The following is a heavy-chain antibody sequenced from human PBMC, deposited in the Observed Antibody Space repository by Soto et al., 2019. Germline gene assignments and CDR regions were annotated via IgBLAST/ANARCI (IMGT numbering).Heavy chain of an antibody. CDR3: ASQLLWFGEFGLDY. J-gene: IGHJ4*02. Sequence: GGSLRLSCAASGFTFSSYWMSWVRQAPGKGLEWVANIKQGGSEKYYVDSVKGRFTISRDNAKNSLYLQMNSLRAEDTAVYYCASQLLWFGEFGLDYWGQGTLVTVSS. CDR2: IKQGGSEK. D-gene: IGHD3-10*01. V-gene: IGHV3-7*05. CDR1: GFTFSSYW.